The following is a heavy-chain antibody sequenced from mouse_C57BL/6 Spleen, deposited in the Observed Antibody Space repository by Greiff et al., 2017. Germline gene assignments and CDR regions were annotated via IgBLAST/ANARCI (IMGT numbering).Heavy chain of an antibody. Sequence: EVMLVESEGGLVQPGSSMKLSCTASGFTFSDYYVAWVRQVPEKGLEWVANINYDGSSTYYLDSLKSRFIISRDNAKNILYLQMSSLKSEDTATYYCARDGGLRRGDYAMDYWGQGTSGTVSS. J-gene: IGHJ4*01. V-gene: IGHV5-16*01. CDR3: ARDGGLRRGDYAMDY. CDR1: GFTFSDYY. D-gene: IGHD2-4*01. CDR2: INYDGSST.